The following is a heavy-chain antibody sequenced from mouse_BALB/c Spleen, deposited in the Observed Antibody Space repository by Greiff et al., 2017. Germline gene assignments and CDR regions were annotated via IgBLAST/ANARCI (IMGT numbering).Heavy chain of an antibody. CDR2: ISSKSNNYAT. Sequence: EVQLMEPGGGLVQPGGSMKLSCVASGFTFSNYWMNWVRQSPEKGLEWVAEISSKSNNYATHYAESVKGRFTISRDDSKSSVYLQMNNLRAEDTGIYYCTRFGHWGQGTLVTVSA. J-gene: IGHJ3*01. CDR3: TRFGH. CDR1: GFTFSNYW. V-gene: IGHV6-6*02.